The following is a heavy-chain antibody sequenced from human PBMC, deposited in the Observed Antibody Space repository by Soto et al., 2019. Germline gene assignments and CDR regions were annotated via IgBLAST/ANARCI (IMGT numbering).Heavy chain of an antibody. CDR3: ARVGYYYDSSGYYLSFDY. Sequence: GASLKVSCKASGYTFTSYDINWVRQATGQGLEWMGWMNPNSGNTGYAQKFQGRVTMTRNTSISTAYMELSSLRSEDTAVYYCARVGYYYDSSGYYLSFDYWGQGTLVTVSS. CDR2: MNPNSGNT. V-gene: IGHV1-8*01. D-gene: IGHD3-22*01. CDR1: GYTFTSYD. J-gene: IGHJ4*02.